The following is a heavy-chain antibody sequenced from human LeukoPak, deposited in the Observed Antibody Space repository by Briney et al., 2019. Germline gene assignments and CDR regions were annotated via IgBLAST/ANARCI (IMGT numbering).Heavy chain of an antibody. CDR2: IIPIFGTA. Sequence: SVKASCKASGGTFSSYAISCVRQAPGQGLEWMGRIIPIFGTANYAQKFQGRVTITADESTSTAYMERSSLRSQHTAVYYCALDTIFGVVITGYNLGQGNLGTVSS. V-gene: IGHV1-69*13. D-gene: IGHD3-3*01. CDR3: ALDTIFGVVITGYN. J-gene: IGHJ4*01. CDR1: GGTFSSYA.